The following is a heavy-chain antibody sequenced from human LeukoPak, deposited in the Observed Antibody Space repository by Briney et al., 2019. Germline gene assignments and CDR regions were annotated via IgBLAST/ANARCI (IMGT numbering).Heavy chain of an antibody. D-gene: IGHD3-10*01. V-gene: IGHV3-21*01. CDR3: ARDQNFYGSGRGFDP. Sequence: GGSLRLSCAASGFTFSSYSMNWVRQAPGKGLEWVSSIYTTNSFIHYADSVRGRFTISRDNAKNSLYLQMDSLRAEDTAVYYCARDQNFYGSGRGFDPWGQGTLVTVSS. J-gene: IGHJ5*02. CDR2: IYTTNSFI. CDR1: GFTFSSYS.